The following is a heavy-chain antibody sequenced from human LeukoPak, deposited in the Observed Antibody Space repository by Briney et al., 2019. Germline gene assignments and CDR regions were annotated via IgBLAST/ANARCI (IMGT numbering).Heavy chain of an antibody. CDR3: AGVLGYCSGGSCYHNWFDP. J-gene: IGHJ5*02. CDR2: MNPNSGNT. D-gene: IGHD2-15*01. CDR1: GYTFTSYD. V-gene: IGHV1-8*01. Sequence: ASVKVSCKASGYTFTSYDINWVRQATGQGLEWMGWMNPNSGNTGYAQKFQGRVTMTRNTSISTAYMELSSLRSEDTAVYYCAGVLGYCSGGSCYHNWFDPWGQGTLVTVSS.